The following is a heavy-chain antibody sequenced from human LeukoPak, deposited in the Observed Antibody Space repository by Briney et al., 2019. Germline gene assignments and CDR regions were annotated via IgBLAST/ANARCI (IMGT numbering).Heavy chain of an antibody. CDR2: ISYDGSNK. CDR1: GFTFSSYA. Sequence: PGRSLRLSCAASGFTFSSYAMHWVRQAPGKGLEWVAVISYDGSNKYYADSVKGRFTISRDNSKNTLYLQMNSLRAEDTAVYYCARVLHSGYDRGDAFDYWGQGTLVTVSS. CDR3: ARVLHSGYDRGDAFDY. J-gene: IGHJ4*02. D-gene: IGHD5-12*01. V-gene: IGHV3-30*04.